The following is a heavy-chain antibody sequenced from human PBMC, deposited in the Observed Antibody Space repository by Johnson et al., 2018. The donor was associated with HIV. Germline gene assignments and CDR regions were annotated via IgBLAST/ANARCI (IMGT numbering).Heavy chain of an antibody. CDR3: ARGVKQQLSVVDAFDI. CDR2: ISYDGGNK. D-gene: IGHD1-1*01. J-gene: IGHJ3*02. Sequence: QVQLVESGGGVVQPEMSLRLACAASGFTFSSYPMHWVRQAPGKGLEWVAVISYDGGNKYYTYYVKGRFTISRDNAKHRLYLQMNSLRAEDTAVYFCARGVKQQLSVVDAFDIWGQGTVVTVSS. CDR1: GFTFSSYP. V-gene: IGHV3-30*04.